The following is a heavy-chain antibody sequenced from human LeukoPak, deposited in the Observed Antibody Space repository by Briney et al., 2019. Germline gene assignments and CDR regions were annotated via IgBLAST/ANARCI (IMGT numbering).Heavy chain of an antibody. J-gene: IGHJ5*02. CDR3: VRSSGRYSNL. V-gene: IGHV1-18*01. Sequence: ASVKVSCKASGYTFTDYGVSWVRQAPGQGLEWMGWISAYGGKTKFDPKVQDRVTLTIDTSATTAFMDLRSLRFDDTAVYYCVRSSGRYSNLWGQGTLVIVSS. D-gene: IGHD1-26*01. CDR1: GYTFTDYG. CDR2: ISAYGGKT.